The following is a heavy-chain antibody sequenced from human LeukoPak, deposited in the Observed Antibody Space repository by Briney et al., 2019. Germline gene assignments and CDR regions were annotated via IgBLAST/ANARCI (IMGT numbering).Heavy chain of an antibody. J-gene: IGHJ4*02. Sequence: GASVKVSCKASGYTFTGYYMHWVRQAPGQGLEWMGWINPNSGGTNYARKFQGRVTMTRDTSISTAYMELSRLRSDDTAVYYCAREYTPLLVVAATPSYFDYWGQGTLVTVSS. D-gene: IGHD2-15*01. V-gene: IGHV1-2*02. CDR2: INPNSGGT. CDR1: GYTFTGYY. CDR3: AREYTPLLVVAATPSYFDY.